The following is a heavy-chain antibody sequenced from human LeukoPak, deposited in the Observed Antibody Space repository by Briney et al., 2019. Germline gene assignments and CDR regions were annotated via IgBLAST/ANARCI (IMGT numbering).Heavy chain of an antibody. CDR2: ISYDGSNK. V-gene: IGHV3-30*18. D-gene: IGHD1-26*01. J-gene: IGHJ4*02. CDR1: GFTFSHYG. CDR3: AKACDSGSLDY. Sequence: GRSLRLSCAASGFTFSHYGVHWVRQAPGKGLEWVAVISYDGSNKYFADSVKGRFTISRDNSKNTVFLQMNSLRAEDTAVYYCAKACDSGSLDYWGQGTLVTVSS.